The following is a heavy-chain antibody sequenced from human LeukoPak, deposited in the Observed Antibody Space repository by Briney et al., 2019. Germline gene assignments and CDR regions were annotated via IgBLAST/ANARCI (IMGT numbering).Heavy chain of an antibody. CDR3: ARREYSGYARGAFDI. D-gene: IGHD5-12*01. Sequence: ESLKISCKGSGYSFTSYWIGWVRQMPGKGLEWMGIIYPGDSDTRYSPSFQGQVTISADKSISTAYLQWSSLKASDTAMYYCARREYSGYARGAFDIWGQGTMVTVSS. V-gene: IGHV5-51*01. CDR1: GYSFTSYW. CDR2: IYPGDSDT. J-gene: IGHJ3*02.